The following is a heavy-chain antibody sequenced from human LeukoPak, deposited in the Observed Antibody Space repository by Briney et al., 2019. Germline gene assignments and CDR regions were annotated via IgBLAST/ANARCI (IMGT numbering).Heavy chain of an antibody. CDR3: AKWKSGGSYSDY. CDR2: INPAGSDT. CDR1: GFTFSSHW. V-gene: IGHV3-74*01. D-gene: IGHD2-15*01. Sequence: PGGSLRLSCAASGFTFSSHWMHWVRQAPGKGLEWVSRINPAGSDTRYADSVKGRFTISRDNSKNTLYLQMNSLGAEDTAVYYCAKWKSGGSYSDYWGQGTLVTVSS. J-gene: IGHJ4*02.